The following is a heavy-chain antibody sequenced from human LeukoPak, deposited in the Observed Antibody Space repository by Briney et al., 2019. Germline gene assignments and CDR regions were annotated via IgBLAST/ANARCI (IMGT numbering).Heavy chain of an antibody. J-gene: IGHJ4*02. CDR1: GFTFSSYW. D-gene: IGHD6-13*01. CDR3: AKDSKFHPHAAAGSPCDY. CDR2: IKQDGSEK. Sequence: GGSLRLSCAASGFTFSSYWMSWVRQAPGKGLEWVANIKQDGSEKYYVDSVKGRFTISRDNAKNSLYLQMNSLRAEDTAVYYCAKDSKFHPHAAAGSPCDYWGQGTLVTVSS. V-gene: IGHV3-7*03.